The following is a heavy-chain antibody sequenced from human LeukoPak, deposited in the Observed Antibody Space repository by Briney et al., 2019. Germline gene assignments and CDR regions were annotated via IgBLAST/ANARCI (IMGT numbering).Heavy chain of an antibody. CDR2: IYYSGST. D-gene: IGHD3-22*01. CDR3: ATYSQRIYYDSRRDAFDI. CDR1: GVSISSYY. Sequence: PSETLSLTCTVSGVSISSYYWSWIRQPPGKGLEWIGYIYYSGSTNYNPSLKSRVTISVDTSKNQFSLKLSSVTAADTAVYYCATYSQRIYYDSRRDAFDIWGQGTMVTVSS. V-gene: IGHV4-59*01. J-gene: IGHJ3*02.